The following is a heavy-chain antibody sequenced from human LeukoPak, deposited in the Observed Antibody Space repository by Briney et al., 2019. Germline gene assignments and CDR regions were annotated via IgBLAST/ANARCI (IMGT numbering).Heavy chain of an antibody. CDR3: ARKEPGIAAAGSKGGSWFDP. CDR2: IIRIFGTA. J-gene: IGHJ5*02. CDR1: GGTLSSYA. Sequence: SVKVSCKASGGTLSSYAISWVRQAPGQGLEWIGGIIRIFGTANYAQKFQGGVTITTDESTSTAYMELSSLRSEDTAVYYCARKEPGIAAAGSKGGSWFDPWGPGTLVTVSS. V-gene: IGHV1-69*05. D-gene: IGHD6-13*01.